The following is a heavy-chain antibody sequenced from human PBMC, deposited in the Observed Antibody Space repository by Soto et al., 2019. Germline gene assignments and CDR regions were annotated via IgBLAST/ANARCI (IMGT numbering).Heavy chain of an antibody. CDR3: ATAGREQLVRTQKWFDP. CDR2: INHSGST. CDR1: GGSFSGYY. J-gene: IGHJ5*02. V-gene: IGHV4-34*01. Sequence: SETLSLTCAVYGGSFSGYYWNWIRQPPGKGLEWIGEINHSGSTNYNPSLKSRVTISVGTSKNQFSLKLSSVTAADTAVYYCATAGREQLVRTQKWFDPWCHGILVT. D-gene: IGHD6-13*01.